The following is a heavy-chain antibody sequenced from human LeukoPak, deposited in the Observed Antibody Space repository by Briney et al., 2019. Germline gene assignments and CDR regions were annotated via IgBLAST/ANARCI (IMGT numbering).Heavy chain of an antibody. CDR2: ISAYNGNT. V-gene: IGHV1-18*01. CDR3: ARETRSMVMFDY. Sequence: ASVKVSCKASGYTFTSYGISWVRQAPGQGLEWMGWISAYNGNTNYAQKLQGRVTMTTDTSTSTAYMELRSLRSDDTAVYYSARETRSMVMFDYWGQGTLVTVSS. CDR1: GYTFTSYG. J-gene: IGHJ4*02. D-gene: IGHD2-8*01.